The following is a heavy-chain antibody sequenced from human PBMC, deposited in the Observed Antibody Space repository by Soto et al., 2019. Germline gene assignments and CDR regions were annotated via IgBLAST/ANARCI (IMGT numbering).Heavy chain of an antibody. V-gene: IGHV4-39*01. CDR2: VFYDGNN. J-gene: IGHJ2*01. CDR3: ARKKWRDHGY. Sequence: SETLSLTCNVSGGSISSYSHYWGWLRQSPGKRLEWIGSVFYDGNNYYNPSLKSRLSISVDTSNNQFSLKLSSVSAADTAVYFCARKKWRDHGY. D-gene: IGHD5-12*01. CDR1: GGSISSYSHY.